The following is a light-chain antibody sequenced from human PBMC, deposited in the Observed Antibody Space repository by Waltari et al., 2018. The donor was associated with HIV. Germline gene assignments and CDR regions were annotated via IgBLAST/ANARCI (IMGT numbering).Light chain of an antibody. J-gene: IGLJ3*02. V-gene: IGLV8-61*01. CDR1: SGPVASAYY. Sequence: QTVVTQEPSFAVSPGGTITLPCGLSSGPVASAYYPSWYQQTTGQPPRTLIYNTDTRSSGVPDRFSGSIVGNKAALTITGAQSEDESDYYCLLYMASGRVFGGGTRLTVL. CDR3: LLYMASGRV. CDR2: NTD.